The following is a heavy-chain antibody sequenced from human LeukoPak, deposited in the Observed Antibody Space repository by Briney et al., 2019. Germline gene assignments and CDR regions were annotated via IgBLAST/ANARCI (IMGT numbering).Heavy chain of an antibody. CDR3: VKDRHSGYDFGYYFDY. Sequence: PGGSLRLSRAASGFTFSSYAMHWVRQAPGKGLEYVSAISSNGGSTYYADSVKGRFTISRDNSKNTLYLQMSSLRAEDTAVYYCVKDRHSGYDFGYYFDYWGQGTLVTVSS. D-gene: IGHD5-12*01. CDR2: ISSNGGST. J-gene: IGHJ4*02. V-gene: IGHV3-64D*06. CDR1: GFTFSSYA.